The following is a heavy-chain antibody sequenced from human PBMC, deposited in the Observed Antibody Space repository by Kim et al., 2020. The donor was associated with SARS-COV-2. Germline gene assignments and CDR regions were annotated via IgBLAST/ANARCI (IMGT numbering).Heavy chain of an antibody. CDR2: IYTSGST. CDR1: GGSISSYY. D-gene: IGHD4-17*01. CDR3: ARDGDYGDYPNWFDP. J-gene: IGHJ5*02. V-gene: IGHV4-4*07. Sequence: SETLSLTCTVSGGSISSYYWSWIRQPAGKGLEWIGRIYTSGSTNYNPSLKSRVTMSVDTSKNQFSLKLSSVTAADTAVYYCARDGDYGDYPNWFDPWGQGTLVTVSS.